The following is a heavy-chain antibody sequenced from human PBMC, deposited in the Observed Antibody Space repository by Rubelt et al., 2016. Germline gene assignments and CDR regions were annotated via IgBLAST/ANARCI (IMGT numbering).Heavy chain of an antibody. Sequence: QLQLLESGPGLVKPSETLSLTCTVSGASISSNYFWGWIRQPPGKGLEWIGSIYYSGTTYYSPSLKSRVTISMNTSKNQFSLKLSSVTAADTAVYYCARAVNYYYYYMDVWGKGTTVTVSS. V-gene: IGHV4-39*01. CDR3: ARAVNYYYYYMDV. CDR1: GASISSNYF. J-gene: IGHJ6*03. CDR2: IYYSGTT.